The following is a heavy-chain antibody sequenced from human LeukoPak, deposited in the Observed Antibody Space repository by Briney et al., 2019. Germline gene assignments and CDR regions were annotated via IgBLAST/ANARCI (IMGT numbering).Heavy chain of an antibody. D-gene: IGHD4-17*01. CDR2: INPSGGST. Sequence: ASVRASCKASGYTFTSFYMHCVRQAPGQGLEWMGIINPSGGSTRYAQKFQGRVTMTRDTSTSTVYMELSSLRSEDTAVYYCARNPVTTKFFDYWGQGTLVTVSS. CDR3: ARNPVTTKFFDY. J-gene: IGHJ4*02. V-gene: IGHV1-46*01. CDR1: GYTFTSFY.